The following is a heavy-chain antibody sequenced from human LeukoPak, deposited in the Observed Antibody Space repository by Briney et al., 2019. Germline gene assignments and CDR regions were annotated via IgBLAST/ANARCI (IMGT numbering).Heavy chain of an antibody. CDR3: ARVKTRGVNPLFDY. CDR2: IPTSGPTT. J-gene: IGHJ4*02. Sequence: GGSLRLSCTASGFNLYDHYMSWIRQAPGKGLEWISYIPTSGPTTYLAGSVKGRFTDSRDNAKNSVFLQMSNVKAEDTAVYYCARVKTRGVNPLFDYWGQGALVTVSS. V-gene: IGHV3-11*01. CDR1: GFNLYDHY. D-gene: IGHD3-3*01.